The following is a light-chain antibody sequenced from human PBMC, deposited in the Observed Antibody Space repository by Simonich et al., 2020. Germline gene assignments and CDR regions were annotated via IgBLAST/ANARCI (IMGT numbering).Light chain of an antibody. J-gene: IGLJ2*01. Sequence: QSVLTQPPSASGTPGQRVTISCSGSSSNIGSNTVNWYQQLPGTAPKLLIYRNKQRPSGVPDRFSGSKSGTSASLAITGLQAEDEADYYCQSYDSSHVVFGGGTKLTVL. CDR1: SSNIGSNT. V-gene: IGLV1-44*01. CDR3: QSYDSSHVV. CDR2: RNK.